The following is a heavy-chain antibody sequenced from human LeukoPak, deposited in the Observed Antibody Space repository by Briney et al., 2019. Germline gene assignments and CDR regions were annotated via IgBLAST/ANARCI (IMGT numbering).Heavy chain of an antibody. Sequence: SETLSLTCTVSGGSISSYYWSWIRQPPGKGLEWIGYIYYSGSTNYNPSLKSRVTISVDTSKNRFSLKLSSVTAADTAVYYCARLYYDSSGHYWGHGTLVTVSS. V-gene: IGHV4-59*01. CDR3: ARLYYDSSGHY. J-gene: IGHJ4*01. CDR2: IYYSGST. D-gene: IGHD3-22*01. CDR1: GGSISSYY.